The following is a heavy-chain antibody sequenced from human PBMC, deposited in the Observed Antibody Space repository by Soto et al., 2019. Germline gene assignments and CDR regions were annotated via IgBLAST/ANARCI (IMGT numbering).Heavy chain of an antibody. V-gene: IGHV4-31*03. CDR2: IYYSGST. Sequence: SETLSLTCTVSGGSISSGGYYWSWIRQHPGKGLEWIGYIYYSGSTYYNPSLKSRVTISVDTSKNQFSLKLSSVTAADTAVYYCAARHFWSGPWTDRRLHYWGREPWSPSPQ. D-gene: IGHD3-3*02. CDR3: AARHFWSGPWTDRRLHY. CDR1: GGSISSGGYY. J-gene: IGHJ4*02.